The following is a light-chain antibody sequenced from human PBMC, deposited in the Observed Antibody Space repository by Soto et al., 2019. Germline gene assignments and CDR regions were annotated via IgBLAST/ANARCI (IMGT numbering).Light chain of an antibody. CDR3: QRRGPWPLT. V-gene: IGKV3-11*01. CDR1: QSVTTY. J-gene: IGKJ4*01. Sequence: EIVLTQSPATLSLSPGERANLSCSASQSVTTYLAWYQQKPGQAPRLLIYDASNKATGIPARFSGSGSGTDFPLTLSRLDPEDFAVYYCQRRGPWPLTFGGGNRVDIK. CDR2: DAS.